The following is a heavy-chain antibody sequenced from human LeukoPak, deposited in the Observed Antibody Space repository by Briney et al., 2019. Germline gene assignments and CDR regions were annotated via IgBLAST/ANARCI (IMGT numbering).Heavy chain of an antibody. J-gene: IGHJ6*03. CDR3: AGGLRYYYYYYYMDV. V-gene: IGHV4-59*01. Sequence: SSETLSLTCTVSGGSISSYYWSWIRQPPGKGLEWIGYIYYSGSPNYNPSLKSRVTISVDTSKNQFSLKLSSVTAADTAVYYCAGGLRYYYYYYYMDVWGKGTTVTVSS. CDR2: IYYSGSP. D-gene: IGHD3-16*01. CDR1: GGSISSYY.